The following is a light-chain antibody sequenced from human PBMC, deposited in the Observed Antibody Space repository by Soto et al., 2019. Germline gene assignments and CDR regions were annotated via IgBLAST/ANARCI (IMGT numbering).Light chain of an antibody. CDR3: QHANSFPIT. Sequence: SQVLPTPSSLSASVGDRVTITCRASQSISSDLNWYQQKPGKAPKLLIYTASSLQSGVPSRFSGSGSGTEFTLTISSLQPEDFATYYCQHANSFPITFGQGTRLEI. V-gene: IGKV1-39*01. J-gene: IGKJ5*01. CDR1: QSISSD. CDR2: TAS.